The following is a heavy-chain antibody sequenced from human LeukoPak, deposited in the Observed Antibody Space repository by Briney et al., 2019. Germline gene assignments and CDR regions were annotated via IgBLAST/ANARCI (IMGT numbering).Heavy chain of an antibody. D-gene: IGHD3-9*01. V-gene: IGHV1-69*06. Sequence: ASVKVSCKASGGTFSSYAISWVRQAPGQGLEWMGGIIPIFGTANYAQKFQGRVTITADKSTSTAYMELSSLRSEDTAVYYCARELDYDILTGYYPAWFDPWGQGTLVTVSS. J-gene: IGHJ5*02. CDR3: ARELDYDILTGYYPAWFDP. CDR1: GGTFSSYA. CDR2: IIPIFGTA.